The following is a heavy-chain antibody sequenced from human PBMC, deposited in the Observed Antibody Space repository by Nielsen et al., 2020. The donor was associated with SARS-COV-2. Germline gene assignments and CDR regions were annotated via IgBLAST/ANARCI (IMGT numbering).Heavy chain of an antibody. D-gene: IGHD1-26*01. V-gene: IGHV3-53*04. Sequence: GGSLRLSCTASGFTVSSNYMSWVRQAPGKGLEWVSIVYSGDTTYYADSVKGRFTISRHDSKNTLYLQMNSLRAEDTAVYYCAKGVGASRWVDYWGQGTLVTVSS. CDR1: GFTVSSNY. CDR2: VYSGDTT. J-gene: IGHJ4*02. CDR3: AKGVGASRWVDY.